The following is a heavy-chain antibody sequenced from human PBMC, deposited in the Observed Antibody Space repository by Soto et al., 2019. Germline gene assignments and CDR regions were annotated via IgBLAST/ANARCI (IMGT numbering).Heavy chain of an antibody. CDR3: AEDIKGGAGTIVMYGS. D-gene: IGHD2-8*02. Sequence: EVQLLESGGSLVQPGGSLRLSCAAAGFSFSTYAMGWVRHAPGKGLEWVSAISASGSATYYEEPVKGRFTISRDNSGDTLYLQMNSPSGGDTVVYYFAEDIKGGAGTIVMYGSWGQGSLVTVSS. J-gene: IGHJ5*02. CDR2: ISASGSAT. CDR1: GFSFSTYA. V-gene: IGHV3-23*01.